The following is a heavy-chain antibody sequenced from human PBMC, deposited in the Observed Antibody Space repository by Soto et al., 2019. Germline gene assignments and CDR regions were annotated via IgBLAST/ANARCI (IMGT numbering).Heavy chain of an antibody. CDR1: GFTFSSYS. CDR2: IKHDGSET. V-gene: IGHV3-7*01. CDR3: ARDGWLTPYYFGY. D-gene: IGHD6-19*01. Sequence: EVQLVESGGDLVQPGGSLRLSCAASGFTFSSYSMSWVRQAPGRGLEWVANIKHDGSETHYVDSVKGRFTISRDNAKNSLDLQMNSLRAEDTAVYYCARDGWLTPYYFGYSGQGTLVTVSA. J-gene: IGHJ4*02.